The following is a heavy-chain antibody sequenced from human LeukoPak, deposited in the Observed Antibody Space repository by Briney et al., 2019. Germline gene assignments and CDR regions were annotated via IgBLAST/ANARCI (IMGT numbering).Heavy chain of an antibody. J-gene: IGHJ3*02. CDR1: GFTFSSYA. CDR2: ISGSGGST. Sequence: GGSLRLSCAAFGFTFSSYAMSWVRQAPGKGLEWVSSISGSGGSTYYADSVKGRFTISRDNSKNTLYLQMNSLRAEDTAIYYCAKDTGYVPDAFDIWGQGTMVTVSS. V-gene: IGHV3-23*01. D-gene: IGHD5-12*01. CDR3: AKDTGYVPDAFDI.